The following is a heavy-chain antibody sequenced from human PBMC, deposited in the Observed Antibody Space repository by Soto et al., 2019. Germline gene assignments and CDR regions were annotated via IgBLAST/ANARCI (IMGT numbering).Heavy chain of an antibody. Sequence: QVQLVESGGGVVQPGRSLRLCCAASRFTFSNYAMHWVRQAPGKGLEWGAIISYDGSNKDYADSVKGRFTISRDNSKNTLYLQMNSLRAEDTAVYYCARDRHASSWLDYWGQGTLVTVSS. V-gene: IGHV3-30-3*01. CDR3: ARDRHASSWLDY. D-gene: IGHD6-13*01. CDR2: ISYDGSNK. CDR1: RFTFSNYA. J-gene: IGHJ4*02.